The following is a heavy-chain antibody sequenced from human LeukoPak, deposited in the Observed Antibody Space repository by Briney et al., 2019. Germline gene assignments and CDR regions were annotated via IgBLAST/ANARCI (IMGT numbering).Heavy chain of an antibody. CDR2: IYSGGNT. D-gene: IGHD6-19*01. J-gene: IGHJ4*02. CDR1: GFTVSSNY. CDR3: ARDKRVAGYDY. Sequence: GGSLRLSCAASGFTVSSNYLTWVRQAPGKGLEWVSIIYSGGNTYYADSIKGRFTISRDNSKNTLYLQMNSLRAEDTAVYYCARDKRVAGYDYWGQGTLVTVSS. V-gene: IGHV3-53*01.